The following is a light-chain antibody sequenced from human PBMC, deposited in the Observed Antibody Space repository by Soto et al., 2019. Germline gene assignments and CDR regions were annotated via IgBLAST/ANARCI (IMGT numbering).Light chain of an antibody. Sequence: EIVLTQSPGTLSLSPGERATLSCRASQSVSSSYLAWYQQKPGQAPRLLIYGASSRATGIPDRFSGSGSGTDFTLTISRLDPEDFAVYYCQQYGSSLSITFGQGTRLEIK. V-gene: IGKV3-20*01. CDR2: GAS. J-gene: IGKJ5*01. CDR3: QQYGSSLSIT. CDR1: QSVSSSY.